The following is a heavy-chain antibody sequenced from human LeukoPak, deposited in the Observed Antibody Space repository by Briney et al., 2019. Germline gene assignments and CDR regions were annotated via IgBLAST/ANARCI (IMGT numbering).Heavy chain of an antibody. V-gene: IGHV3-13*05. CDR1: GFTFSRYD. J-gene: IGHJ4*02. Sequence: PGGSLRLSCAASGFTFSRYDMQWVRQPTGKGLEWVSAIGTAGDPYYPGSVKGRSTISRDNAKSSLYLQMNSLRGEDTAVYYCARARYGSGGYFFDFWGQGTLVTVSS. D-gene: IGHD3-10*01. CDR2: IGTAGDP. CDR3: ARARYGSGGYFFDF.